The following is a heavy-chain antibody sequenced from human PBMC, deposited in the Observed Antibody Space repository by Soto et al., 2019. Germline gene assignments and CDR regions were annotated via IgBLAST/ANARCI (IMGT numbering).Heavy chain of an antibody. CDR3: ARRKSSSWYFDY. D-gene: IGHD6-13*01. J-gene: IGHJ4*02. Sequence: SETLSLTCTVSGGSISSYYWSWIRQPPGMGLEWIGYIYYSGSTNYNPSLKSRVTISVDTSKNQFSLKLSSVTAADTAVYYCARRKSSSWYFDYWGQGTLVTVSS. CDR1: GGSISSYY. CDR2: IYYSGST. V-gene: IGHV4-59*08.